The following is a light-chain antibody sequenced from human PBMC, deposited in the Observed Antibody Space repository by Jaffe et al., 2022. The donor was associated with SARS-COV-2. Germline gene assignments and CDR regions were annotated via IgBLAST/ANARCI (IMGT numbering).Light chain of an antibody. CDR2: ATS. Sequence: DIQMTQSPSSLSASVGDRVTITCRASHDISSYLAWFQQKPGRAPKSLIFATSSLQGGVPARFNGSGSGTEFTLTIGSLQPDDFATYYCQQYSYYPPIFGGGTKVEIK. V-gene: IGKV1-16*01. CDR3: QQYSYYPPI. J-gene: IGKJ4*01. CDR1: HDISSY.